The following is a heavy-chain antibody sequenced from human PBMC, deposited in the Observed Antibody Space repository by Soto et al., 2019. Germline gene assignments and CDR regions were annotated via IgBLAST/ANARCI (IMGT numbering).Heavy chain of an antibody. CDR3: ARTLIDYDVWPYYYYYMDV. CDR1: GFSLSTSGMC. CDR2: IDWDDDK. Sequence: SGPTLVNPTQTLTLTCTFSGFSLSTSGMCVSWIRQPPGKALGWLARIDWDDDKYYSTSLKTRLTISKDTSKNQVVLTMTNMDAVDTATYYCARTLIDYDVWPYYYYYMDVWGKGTTVTVSS. D-gene: IGHD3-3*01. J-gene: IGHJ6*03. V-gene: IGHV2-70*11.